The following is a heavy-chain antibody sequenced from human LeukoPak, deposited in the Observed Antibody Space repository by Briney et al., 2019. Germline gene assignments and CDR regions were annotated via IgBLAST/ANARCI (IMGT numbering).Heavy chain of an antibody. J-gene: IGHJ4*02. V-gene: IGHV1-69*05. D-gene: IGHD6-19*01. CDR1: GGTFSSYA. CDR3: ARSEVDWLVPRDY. Sequence: VASVKVSCKASGGTFSSYAICWVRQAPGQGREWMGGIIPIFGTANYAQKFQGRVTITTDESTSTAYMELSSLRSEDTAVYYSARSEVDWLVPRDYWGQGTLVTGSS. CDR2: IIPIFGTA.